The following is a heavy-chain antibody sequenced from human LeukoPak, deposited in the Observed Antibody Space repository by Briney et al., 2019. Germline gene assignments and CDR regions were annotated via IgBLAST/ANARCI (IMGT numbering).Heavy chain of an antibody. CDR1: GFTFSSYA. D-gene: IGHD1-14*01. Sequence: GGSLRLSCAASGFTFSSYATSWVRQAPGKGLEWVSGISSSGFDTPYADSVKGRFTVSRDNSRNTLYLQMNSLRVEDTAIYYCARKDSGHNPFDFWGQGTLVTVSS. CDR3: ARKDSGHNPFDF. J-gene: IGHJ4*02. CDR2: ISSSGFDT. V-gene: IGHV3-23*01.